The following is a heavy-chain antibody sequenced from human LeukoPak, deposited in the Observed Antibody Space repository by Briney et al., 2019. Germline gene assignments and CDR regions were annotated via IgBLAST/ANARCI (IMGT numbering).Heavy chain of an antibody. CDR2: TSGSGGST. CDR1: GFTFSSYA. V-gene: IGHV3-23*01. CDR3: AKVGGIGLLDGAY. D-gene: IGHD3-10*01. J-gene: IGHJ4*02. Sequence: PGGSLRLSCAASGFTFSSYAMSWVRQAPGKGLERVSATSGSGGSTYYADSVKGRFTISRDNSKNTLYLQMNSLRAEDTAVYYCAKVGGIGLLDGAYWGQGTLVTVSS.